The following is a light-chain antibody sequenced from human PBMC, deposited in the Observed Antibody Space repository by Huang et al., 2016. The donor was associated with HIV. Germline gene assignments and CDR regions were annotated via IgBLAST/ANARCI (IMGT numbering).Light chain of an antibody. CDR1: LDISNY. Sequence: DIQLTQSPSAMSASVGDRVSITCRASLDISNYLAWLQQKPGGAPKRLIYAASSLQVGVPSMFSGSRSGTKFTLTISNLQPEDFATYYCLQHHGYPRTFGQGTNV. CDR2: AAS. J-gene: IGKJ1*01. CDR3: LQHHGYPRT. V-gene: IGKV1-17*03.